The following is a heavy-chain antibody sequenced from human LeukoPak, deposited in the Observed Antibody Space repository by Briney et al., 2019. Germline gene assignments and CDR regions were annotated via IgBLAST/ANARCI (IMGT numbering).Heavy chain of an antibody. CDR2: IYTSGGT. CDR1: GDAISSYD. J-gene: IGHJ5*02. CDR3: ARDPGGVDDWFDP. V-gene: IGHV4-59*01. D-gene: IGHD3-10*01. Sequence: SETLSLTCTDSGDAISSYDWSCIRQPPRKEQKKIGYIYTSGGTNYIPSLKGRVTISVDTSKNQFSLKLSSVTAADTAVYYCARDPGGVDDWFDPWGQGTLVTVSS.